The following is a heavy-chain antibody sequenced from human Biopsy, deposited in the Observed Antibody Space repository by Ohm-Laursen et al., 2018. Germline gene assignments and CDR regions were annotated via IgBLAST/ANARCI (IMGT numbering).Heavy chain of an antibody. D-gene: IGHD3-10*01. CDR3: AGGAAKGNPYDH. V-gene: IGHV1-69*06. Sequence: SSVKVSCKASGGTFSSYVISWVRQAPGQGLEWMGRIIPTFDTPTYAPDFQGRVTFTADKSTGTAHLDPRSLRSEDTAVYYCAGGAAKGNPYDHWGQGTLVTVSS. CDR2: IIPTFDTP. CDR1: GGTFSSYV. J-gene: IGHJ5*02.